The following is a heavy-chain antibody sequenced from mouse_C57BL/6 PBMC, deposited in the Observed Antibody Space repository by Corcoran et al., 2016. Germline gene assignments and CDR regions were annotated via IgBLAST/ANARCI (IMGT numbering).Heavy chain of an antibody. V-gene: IGHV1-19*01. J-gene: IGHJ4*01. CDR3: ARSTMVTVDY. D-gene: IGHD2-2*01. CDR1: GYTFTDYY. Sequence: EVQLQQSGPVLVKPGASVKMSCKASGYTFTDYYMNWVKQSHGKSLEWIGVINPYNGGTSYNQKFKSKATLTVDKSSSTAYMELNSLTSEDSAVYYCARSTMVTVDYWGQGTSVTVSS. CDR2: INPYNGGT.